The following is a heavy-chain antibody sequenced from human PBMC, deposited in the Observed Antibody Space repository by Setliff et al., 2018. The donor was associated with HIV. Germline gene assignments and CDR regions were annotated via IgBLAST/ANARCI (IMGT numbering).Heavy chain of an antibody. CDR2: VQYVGPA. Sequence: SETLSLTCSVSGDDINRDFWTWMRQPPGKGLEWIGYVQYVGPANYNPSLQSRPTLSIDTSKNQFSLKLSSVTAADTAVYYCASRVYYYDDSATLREEGFVPWGQGTLVTVSS. CDR3: ASRVYYYDDSATLREEGFVP. D-gene: IGHD3-22*01. V-gene: IGHV4-59*08. CDR1: GDDINRDF. J-gene: IGHJ5*02.